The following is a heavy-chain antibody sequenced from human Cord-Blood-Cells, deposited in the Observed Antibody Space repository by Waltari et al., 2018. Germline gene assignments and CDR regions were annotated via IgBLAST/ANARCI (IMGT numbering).Heavy chain of an antibody. CDR2: MSGDGGSR. CDR1: GFTFDDYT. CDR3: AKERTGDLDY. V-gene: IGHV3-43*01. J-gene: IGHJ4*02. Sequence: EVQLVESGGVVVQPGGYLRLSCAASGFTFDDYTMHWVRQAQGKSLEWVSLMSGDGGSRYYADSVKARFTISSDNSKNSLYRERNSRRTEDTAVYYCAKERTGDLDYWGQGTLVTVSS. D-gene: IGHD7-27*01.